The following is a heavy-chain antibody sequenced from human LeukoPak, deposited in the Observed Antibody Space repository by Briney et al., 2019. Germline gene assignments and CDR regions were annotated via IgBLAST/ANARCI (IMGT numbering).Heavy chain of an antibody. CDR2: ISSSSSYI. J-gene: IGHJ4*02. Sequence: GGSLRLSCVASGFSISSHWMSWVRQAPGKGLEWVSSISSSSSYIYYADSVKGRFTISRDNAKNSLYLQMNSLRAEDTAVYYCAKDIVAAGLFFDYWGQGTLVTVSS. V-gene: IGHV3-21*04. CDR1: GFSISSHW. CDR3: AKDIVAAGLFFDY. D-gene: IGHD6-13*01.